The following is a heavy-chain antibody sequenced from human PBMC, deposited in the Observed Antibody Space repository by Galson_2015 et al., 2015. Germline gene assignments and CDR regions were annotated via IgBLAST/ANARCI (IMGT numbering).Heavy chain of an antibody. J-gene: IGHJ4*02. Sequence: PLSLTCTVSGGSISSGSYYWSWIRQPAGKGLEWIGRIYTSGSTNYNPSLKSRVTISVDASKNQFSLKLSSVTAADTAVYYCARDLGYGDYVGGYFDYWGQGTLVTVSS. CDR1: GGSISSGSYY. D-gene: IGHD4-17*01. V-gene: IGHV4-61*02. CDR3: ARDLGYGDYVGGYFDY. CDR2: IYTSGST.